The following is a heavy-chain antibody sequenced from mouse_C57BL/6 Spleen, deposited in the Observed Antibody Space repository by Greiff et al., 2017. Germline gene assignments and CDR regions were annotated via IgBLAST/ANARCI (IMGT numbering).Heavy chain of an antibody. V-gene: IGHV5-6*02. Sequence: EVKLVESGGDLVKPGGSLKLSCAASGFTFSSYGMSWVRQTPDKRLEWVATISSGGSYTSYPDSVKGRFTISRDNAKNTLYLQMSSLKSEDTAMYYCARSTTVVAHWYFDVWGTGTTVTVSS. CDR3: ARSTTVVAHWYFDV. CDR1: GFTFSSYG. CDR2: ISSGGSYT. J-gene: IGHJ1*03. D-gene: IGHD1-1*01.